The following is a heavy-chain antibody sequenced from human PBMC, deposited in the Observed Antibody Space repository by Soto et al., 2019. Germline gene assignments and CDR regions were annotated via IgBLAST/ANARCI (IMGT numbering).Heavy chain of an antibody. CDR2: ISGGGAGT. Sequence: GGSLRLSCAASGFTFSSYAMSWVRQAPGKGLEWVSSISGGGAGTYYADSVKGRFSISRDNSKNTLYLQMNSLRAEDTAVYYCAKDKRFLDYWGQGTLVTVSS. J-gene: IGHJ4*02. D-gene: IGHD3-3*01. V-gene: IGHV3-23*01. CDR1: GFTFSSYA. CDR3: AKDKRFLDY.